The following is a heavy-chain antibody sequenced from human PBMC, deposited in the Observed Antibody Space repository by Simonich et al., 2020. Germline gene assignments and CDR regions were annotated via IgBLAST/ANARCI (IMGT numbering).Heavy chain of an antibody. D-gene: IGHD1-1*01. CDR1: GGSFRGYY. CDR3: ARGKGWKNAFDI. V-gene: IGHV4-34*01. Sequence: QVQLQQWGAGLLKPSETLSLTCAVYGGSFRGYYWSWIRQPTGKGLEWIGEINHRGSTNYNQSLKSRVTISEDTSKNHFSLKLSSVTAADTAVYYCARGKGWKNAFDIWGQGTMVTVSS. CDR2: INHRGST. J-gene: IGHJ3*02.